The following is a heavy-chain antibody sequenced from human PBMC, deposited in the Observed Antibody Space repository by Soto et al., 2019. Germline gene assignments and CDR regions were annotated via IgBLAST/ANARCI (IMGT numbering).Heavy chain of an antibody. CDR1: GFTFSTYA. J-gene: IGHJ4*02. V-gene: IGHV3-30-3*01. CDR2: ISYDGSNT. D-gene: IGHD2-2*01. CDR3: ARDQGRSITCQLDY. Sequence: GGSLRLSCAVSGFTFSTYAMHWVRQAPGKGLEWVAVISYDGSNTYYADSVKGRFTISRDDMLYLQMNSLRAEDTAVYYCARDQGRSITCQLDYWGQGTLVTVSS.